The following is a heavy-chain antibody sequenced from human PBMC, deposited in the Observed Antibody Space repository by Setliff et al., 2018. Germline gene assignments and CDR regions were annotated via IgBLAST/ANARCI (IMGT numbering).Heavy chain of an antibody. D-gene: IGHD6-13*01. J-gene: IGHJ4*02. CDR1: GYTFSDYG. CDR2: ISPYSGNS. V-gene: IGHV1-18*01. CDR3: SRLVRFCTRTACQRLSGDDY. Sequence: ASVKVSCKASGYTFSDYGVSWVRQAPGQGLEWLGWISPYSGNSYSAPKFQGRLFLTTDTSAATAYLDLRSLRSDDTAVYFCSRLVRFCTRTACQRLSGDDYWGQGTLVT.